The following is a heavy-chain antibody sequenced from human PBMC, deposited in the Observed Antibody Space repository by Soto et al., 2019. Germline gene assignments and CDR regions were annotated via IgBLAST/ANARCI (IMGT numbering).Heavy chain of an antibody. CDR3: ARDPLAGYYYYGMDV. CDR1: GYTFTSYA. CDR2: INAGNGNT. J-gene: IGHJ6*02. V-gene: IGHV1-3*01. D-gene: IGHD6-13*01. Sequence: ASVKVSCKASGYTFTSYAMHWVRQAPGQRLEWMGWINAGNGNTKYSQKFQGWVTMTRDTSISTAYMELSRLTSDDTGVYYCARDPLAGYYYYGMDVWGQGTTVTVSS.